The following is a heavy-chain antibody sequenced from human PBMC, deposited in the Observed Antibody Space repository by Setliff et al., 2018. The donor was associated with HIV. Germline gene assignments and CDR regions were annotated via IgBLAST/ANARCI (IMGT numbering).Heavy chain of an antibody. J-gene: IGHJ1*01. CDR2: ISAYNGNT. Sequence: ASVKVSCKASGYIFTSYGISWVRQAPGQGLEWMGWISAYNGNTNYAQKFQGRVSMTIDTSTSTAYMGLRSLRPDDTAVYFCARNPSSGIYYDSSGQYFQNWGQGTLVTVSS. CDR1: GYIFTSYG. D-gene: IGHD3-22*01. CDR3: ARNPSSGIYYDSSGQYFQN. V-gene: IGHV1-18*01.